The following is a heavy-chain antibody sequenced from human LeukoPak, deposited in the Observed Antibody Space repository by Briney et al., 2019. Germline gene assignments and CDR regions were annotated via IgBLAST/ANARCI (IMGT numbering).Heavy chain of an antibody. CDR3: ARDLWGRATGYFDH. V-gene: IGHV1-69*05. J-gene: IGHJ4*02. Sequence: ASVKVSCKASGGTFSSYAISWVRQAPGQGLEWMGGIIPIFGTANYAQKFQGRVTMTRDTSTRTVYMELSSLRSEDTAVYYCARDLWGRATGYFDHWGQGTLVTVSS. D-gene: IGHD5-12*01. CDR1: GGTFSSYA. CDR2: IIPIFGTA.